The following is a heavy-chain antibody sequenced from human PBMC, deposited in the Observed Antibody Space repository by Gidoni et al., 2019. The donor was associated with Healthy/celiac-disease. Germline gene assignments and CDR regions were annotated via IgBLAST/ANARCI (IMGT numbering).Heavy chain of an antibody. CDR2: ISGSGGST. V-gene: IGHV3-23*01. J-gene: IGHJ4*02. CDR3: ATYYSSSWLDY. Sequence: EVQLLESGGGLVQPGGSLRLSCAASGFTFSSYAMSWVRQAPGEGLEWISAISGSGGSTYYADSRKGRFTISRDNSKNTLYLQMNSLRAEDTAVYYCATYYSSSWLDYWGQGTLVTVSS. CDR1: GFTFSSYA. D-gene: IGHD6-13*01.